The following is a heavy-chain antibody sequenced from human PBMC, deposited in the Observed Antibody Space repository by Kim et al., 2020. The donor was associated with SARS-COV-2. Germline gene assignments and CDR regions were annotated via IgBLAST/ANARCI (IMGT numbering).Heavy chain of an antibody. D-gene: IGHD6-13*01. J-gene: IGHJ3*02. Sequence: ADSVKGRFNISRDNSKNTLYLQMNSLRAEDTAVYYCAKDRGSSWYNAFDIWGQGTMVTVSS. V-gene: IGHV3-23*01. CDR3: AKDRGSSWYNAFDI.